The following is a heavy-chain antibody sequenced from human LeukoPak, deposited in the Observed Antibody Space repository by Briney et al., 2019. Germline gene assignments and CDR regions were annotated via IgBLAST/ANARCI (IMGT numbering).Heavy chain of an antibody. V-gene: IGHV4-34*01. CDR2: INHSGST. D-gene: IGHD3-22*01. CDR1: GGSISSYY. Sequence: PSETLSLTCTVSGGSISSYYWSWIRQPPGKGLEWIGEINHSGSTNYNPSLKSRVTISVDTSKNQFSLKLSSVTAADTAVYYCARANSNSSGYYCVDYWGQGTLVTVSS. J-gene: IGHJ4*02. CDR3: ARANSNSSGYYCVDY.